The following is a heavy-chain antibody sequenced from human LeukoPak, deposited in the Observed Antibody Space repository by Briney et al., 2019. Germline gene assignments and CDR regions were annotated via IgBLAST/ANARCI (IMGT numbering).Heavy chain of an antibody. CDR2: IKQDGTEK. CDR3: ARDEATMVRSHDY. D-gene: IGHD3-10*01. J-gene: IGHJ4*02. Sequence: GGSLRLSCEASGLSIADYTMHWVRQVPGKGLEWVASIKQDGTEKYYVDSVKGRFTISRDNAKNSLYLQMNSLRADDTAVYYCARDEATMVRSHDYWGQGTLVTVSS. CDR1: GLSIADYT. V-gene: IGHV3-7*01.